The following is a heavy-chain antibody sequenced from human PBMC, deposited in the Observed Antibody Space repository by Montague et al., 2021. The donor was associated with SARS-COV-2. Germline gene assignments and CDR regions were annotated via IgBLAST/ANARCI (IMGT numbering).Heavy chain of an antibody. CDR1: GGSISPFD. J-gene: IGHJ6*02. D-gene: IGHD3-16*01. Sequence: SETLSLTCTVSGGSISPFDRSWIRQSPERGLEWIGTIYYSGTVNYNPYLMGRLAMSIQTSQKQLSLEMRSVTAADTAVDYCARMPMHYVDTSNSRREGLDVWGQGTTVIVSS. V-gene: IGHV4-59*01. CDR2: IYYSGTV. CDR3: ARMPMHYVDTSNSRREGLDV.